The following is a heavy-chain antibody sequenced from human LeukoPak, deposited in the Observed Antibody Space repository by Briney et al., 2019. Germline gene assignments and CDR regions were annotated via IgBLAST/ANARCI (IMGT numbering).Heavy chain of an antibody. V-gene: IGHV1-18*01. CDR3: ARDVGFRMVRGVMSDY. J-gene: IGHJ4*02. Sequence: ASVKVSCKASGYTFTTYGISWVRQAPGQGLEWMGWISAYNGNTNYAQKLQGRVTMTTDTSTSTAYMELRSLRSDDTAVYYCARDVGFRMVRGVMSDYWGQGTLVTVSS. CDR2: ISAYNGNT. CDR1: GYTFTTYG. D-gene: IGHD3-10*01.